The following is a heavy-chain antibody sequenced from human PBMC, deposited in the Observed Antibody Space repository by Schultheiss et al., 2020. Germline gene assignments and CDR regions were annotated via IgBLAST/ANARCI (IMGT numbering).Heavy chain of an antibody. CDR3: AKGVAYLDAFDI. J-gene: IGHJ3*02. CDR1: GGSFSAYY. CDR2: INHSGST. V-gene: IGHV4-34*01. Sequence: SETLSLTCAVYGGSFSAYYWSWIRQSPGKGLEWIGEINHSGSTNYNPSLKSRVTISVDTSKNQFSLRLSSVTAADTAVYYCAKGVAYLDAFDIWGLGTMVTV.